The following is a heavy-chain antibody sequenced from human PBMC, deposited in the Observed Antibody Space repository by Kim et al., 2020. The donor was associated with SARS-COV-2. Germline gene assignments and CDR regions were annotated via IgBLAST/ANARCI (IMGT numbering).Heavy chain of an antibody. Sequence: GSTNHTPSLKSRVTISVDTSKNQFSLKLSSVTAADTAVYYCARGPGWFDPWGQGTLVTVSS. CDR3: ARGPGWFDP. V-gene: IGHV4-59*09. J-gene: IGHJ5*02. CDR2: GST.